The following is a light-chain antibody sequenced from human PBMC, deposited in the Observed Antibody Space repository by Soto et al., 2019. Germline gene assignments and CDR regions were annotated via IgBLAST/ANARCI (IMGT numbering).Light chain of an antibody. CDR2: GAS. CDR1: QSVSSSY. V-gene: IGKV3D-20*02. J-gene: IGKJ5*01. CDR3: QQRSNWPPIT. Sequence: EIVLTQSPGTLSLSPGERATLSCRAIQSVSSSYLAWYQQKPGQAPRLLIYGASSRATGIPDSFTGSGSGTDFTLTISSLEPEDFAVYYCQQRSNWPPITFGQGTRLENK.